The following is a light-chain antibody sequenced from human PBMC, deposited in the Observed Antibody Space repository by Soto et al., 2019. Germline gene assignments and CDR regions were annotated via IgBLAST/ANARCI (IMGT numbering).Light chain of an antibody. Sequence: QSVLTQPASVSGSPGQSITISCTGTSSDVGSYNLVSWYQQHPGETPKLIIYEVSKRPSGVSNRFSGSESGSTASLTISGLQAEDEADYYCSKERANAYVVFGGGTKVTVL. CDR2: EVS. CDR1: SSDVGSYNL. J-gene: IGLJ2*01. V-gene: IGLV2-23*02. CDR3: SKERANAYVV.